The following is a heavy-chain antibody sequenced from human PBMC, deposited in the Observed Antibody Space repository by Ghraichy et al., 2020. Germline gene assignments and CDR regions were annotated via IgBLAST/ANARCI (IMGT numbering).Heavy chain of an antibody. CDR2: ISSSSSYI. V-gene: IGHV3-21*01. D-gene: IGHD3-22*01. J-gene: IGHJ4*02. Sequence: GGSLRLSCAASGFTFSSYSMNWVRQAPGKGLEWVSSISSSSSYIYYADSVKGRFTISRDNAKNSLYLQMNSLRAEDTAVYYCARDIRYYDSSGPRPDYWGQGTLVTVSS. CDR1: GFTFSSYS. CDR3: ARDIRYYDSSGPRPDY.